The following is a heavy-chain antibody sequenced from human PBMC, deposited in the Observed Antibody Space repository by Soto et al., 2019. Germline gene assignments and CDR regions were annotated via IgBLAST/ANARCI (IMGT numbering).Heavy chain of an antibody. J-gene: IGHJ5*02. D-gene: IGHD6-13*01. CDR1: GFTFRSYS. V-gene: IGHV3-48*02. CDR2: ISISDTAI. CDR3: ARDNGIAGSFDP. Sequence: GGSLRLSCAASGFTFRSYSMNWVRQAPGKGLEWVSYISISDTAIYYADSVKGRFTISRDDAKNSLYLQMNSLRDEDTSVYYCARDNGIAGSFDPWGQGALVTVSP.